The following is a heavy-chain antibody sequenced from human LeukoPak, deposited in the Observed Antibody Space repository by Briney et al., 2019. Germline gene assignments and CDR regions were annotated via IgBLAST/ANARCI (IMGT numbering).Heavy chain of an antibody. J-gene: IGHJ5*02. CDR3: ARAGYSSSWYGRWFDP. CDR2: IYYSGST. V-gene: IGHV4-59*01. D-gene: IGHD6-13*01. CDR1: GGSISSYY. Sequence: PSETLSLTCTVSGGSISSYYWSWIRQPPGKGLEWIGYIYYSGSTNYNPSLKSRVTISVDTSKNQFSLKLSSVTAADTAVYYCARAGYSSSWYGRWFDPWGQGTLVTVSS.